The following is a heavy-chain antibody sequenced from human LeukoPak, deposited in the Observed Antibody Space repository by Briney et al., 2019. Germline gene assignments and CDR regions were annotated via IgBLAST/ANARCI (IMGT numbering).Heavy chain of an antibody. CDR2: IYYSGST. J-gene: IGHJ3*02. Sequence: SETLSLTCTVSGGSISSTAYYWSWIRQPPGKGLEWIGYIYYSGSTYYNPSLKSRVTISVDTSKNQFSLKLSSVTAADTAVYYCARDCSSTSCPIDDAFDIWGQGTMVTVSS. V-gene: IGHV4-30-4*01. D-gene: IGHD2-2*01. CDR3: ARDCSSTSCPIDDAFDI. CDR1: GGSISSTAYY.